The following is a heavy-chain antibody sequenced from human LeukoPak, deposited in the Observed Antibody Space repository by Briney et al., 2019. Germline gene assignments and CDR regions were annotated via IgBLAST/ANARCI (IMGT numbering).Heavy chain of an antibody. J-gene: IGHJ3*02. CDR1: GYTFTSYG. CDR2: ISAYNGNT. V-gene: IGHV1-18*01. D-gene: IGHD3-3*01. CDR3: ARRLRFFEWTGAFDI. Sequence: ASVKVSCKASGYTFTSYGISWVRQAPGQGLEWMGWISAYNGNTNYAQKLQGRVTMTADTSTSTAYMELRSLRSDDTAVYYCARRLRFFEWTGAFDIWGQGTMVTVSS.